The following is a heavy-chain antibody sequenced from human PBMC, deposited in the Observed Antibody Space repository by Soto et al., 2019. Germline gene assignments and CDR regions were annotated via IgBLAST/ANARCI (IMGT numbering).Heavy chain of an antibody. CDR2: VDYSGNS. CDR3: ARNWFSVAGRFHFDY. V-gene: IGHV4-59*01. J-gene: IGHJ4*02. CDR1: GGSINTYY. D-gene: IGHD6-19*01. Sequence: SETLSRTCTVSGGSINTYYCSSIRQRPGKGLEWIGYVDYSGNSDSSPSLKSRVTISIDTSKKQVSLKLNSVTAADTAVYYCARNWFSVAGRFHFDYWGQGIPVTVSS.